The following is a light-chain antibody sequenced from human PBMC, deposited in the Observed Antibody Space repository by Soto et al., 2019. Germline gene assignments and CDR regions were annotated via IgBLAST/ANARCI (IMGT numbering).Light chain of an antibody. Sequence: SYELTQPPSVSVAPGKTARITCGGNNIGSKSVYWYPQKPGQAPVLVIYYDSDRPSGIPERFSGSNSGNTATLTTSSVEAGDEDDYYCQGWDSSSDHVVFGGGTKLTVL. CDR2: YDS. CDR3: QGWDSSSDHVV. CDR1: NIGSKS. J-gene: IGLJ2*01. V-gene: IGLV3-21*04.